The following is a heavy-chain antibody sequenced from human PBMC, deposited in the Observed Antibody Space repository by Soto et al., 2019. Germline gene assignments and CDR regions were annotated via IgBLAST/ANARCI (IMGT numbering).Heavy chain of an antibody. Sequence: SEKLSLTCTVSGGSISSYYWSWIRQPPWKGLEWIGYIYYSGSTNYKPSLKSRVTISVDTSKNQFSLKLSSVTAADTAVYYCARTSLTIFVPSNDYSGMGVCGQGTTVTVSS. CDR1: GGSISSYY. J-gene: IGHJ6*02. CDR2: IYYSGST. D-gene: IGHD3-3*01. CDR3: ARTSLTIFVPSNDYSGMGV. V-gene: IGHV4-59*08.